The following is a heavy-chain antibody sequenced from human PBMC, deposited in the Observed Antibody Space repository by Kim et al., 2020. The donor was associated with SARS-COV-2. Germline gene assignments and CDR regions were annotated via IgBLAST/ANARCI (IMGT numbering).Heavy chain of an antibody. CDR2: INHSGST. CDR3: ASIAVAGVFDY. CDR1: GGSFSGYY. V-gene: IGHV4-34*01. Sequence: SETLSLTCAVYGGSFSGYYWSWIRQPPGKGLEWIGEINHSGSTNYNPSLKSRVTISVDTSKNQFSLKLSSVTAADTAVYYCASIAVAGVFDYWGQGTLVT. J-gene: IGHJ4*02. D-gene: IGHD6-19*01.